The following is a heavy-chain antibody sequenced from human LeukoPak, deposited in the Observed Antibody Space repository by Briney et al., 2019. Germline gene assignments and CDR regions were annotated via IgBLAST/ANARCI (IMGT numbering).Heavy chain of an antibody. D-gene: IGHD3-22*01. CDR3: ARDGHDSSGYYNDY. V-gene: IGHV1-2*02. CDR2: IKPNSGGT. J-gene: IGHJ4*02. CDR1: GYDFINYY. Sequence: ASVKVSCKASGYDFINYYMHWVRQAPGQGLEWMGWIKPNSGGTSYAQKFQGRVTMTRDTSMRTAYMELRTLRSDDTAVYYCARDGHDSSGYYNDYWGQGTLVTVSS.